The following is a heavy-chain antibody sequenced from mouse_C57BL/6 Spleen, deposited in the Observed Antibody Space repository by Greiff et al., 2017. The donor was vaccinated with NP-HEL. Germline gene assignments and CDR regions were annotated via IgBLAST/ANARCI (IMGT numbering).Heavy chain of an antibody. V-gene: IGHV1-62-2*01. CDR2: FYPGSGSI. J-gene: IGHJ3*01. Sequence: VKLMESGAELVKPGASVKLSCKASGYTFTEYTIHWVKQRSGQGLEWIGWFYPGSGSIKYNEKFKDKATLTADKSSSTVYMELSRLTSEDSAVYFCARHEEGYYGNYFFAYWGQGTLVTVSA. CDR3: ARHEEGYYGNYFFAY. CDR1: GYTFTEYT. D-gene: IGHD2-1*01.